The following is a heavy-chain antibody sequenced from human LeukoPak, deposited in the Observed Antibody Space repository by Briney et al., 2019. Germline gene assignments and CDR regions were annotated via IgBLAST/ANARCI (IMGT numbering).Heavy chain of an antibody. CDR3: AKDLRYGDLPVRYFDY. D-gene: IGHD4-17*01. CDR1: GFTFSSYS. Sequence: GGSLRLSCAASGFTFSSYSMNWVRQAPGKGLEWVSYISSSSSTIYYADSVKGRFTISRDNSKNTLYLQMNSLRAEDTAVYYCAKDLRYGDLPVRYFDYWGQGTLVTVSS. CDR2: ISSSSSTI. V-gene: IGHV3-48*01. J-gene: IGHJ4*02.